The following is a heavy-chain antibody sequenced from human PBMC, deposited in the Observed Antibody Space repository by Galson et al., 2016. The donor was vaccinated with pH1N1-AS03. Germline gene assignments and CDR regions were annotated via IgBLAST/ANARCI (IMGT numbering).Heavy chain of an antibody. J-gene: IGHJ6*02. CDR3: TTRSHYNYGMDV. Sequence: SLRLSCAAPGFTFSDAWMSWVRPAPGKGLEWVGRLKSKTGGGPADYAAPVKGSFTIPRDDSKNTPYLQMNSLKTEDTAVYYCTTRSHYNYGMDVWGQGTTVTVSS. CDR1: GFTFSDAW. V-gene: IGHV3-15*01. CDR2: LKSKTGGGPA.